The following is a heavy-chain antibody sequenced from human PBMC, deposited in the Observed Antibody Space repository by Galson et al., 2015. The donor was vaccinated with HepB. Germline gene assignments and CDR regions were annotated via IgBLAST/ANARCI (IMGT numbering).Heavy chain of an antibody. CDR1: GFPFNNAW. V-gene: IGHV3-15*01. Sequence: SCAASGFPFNNAWMTWVRQAPGMGLEWVGRIKSKTDGETTDYAAPVKGRFTISRDDSKNRLYLQMNSLKPEDTAVYYCTTDVYYSTYWSWLDPWGQGTLVTVSS. CDR3: TTDVYYSTYWSWLDP. D-gene: IGHD2-8*02. CDR2: IKSKTDGETT. J-gene: IGHJ5*02.